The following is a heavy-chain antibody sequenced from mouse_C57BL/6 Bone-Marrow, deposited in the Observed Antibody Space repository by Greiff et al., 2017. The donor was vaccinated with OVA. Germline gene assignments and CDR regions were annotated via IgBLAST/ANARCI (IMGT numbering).Heavy chain of an antibody. Sequence: EVKLVESGGGLVKPGGSLKLSCAASGFTFSSYAMSWVRQTPEKRLEWVATISDGGSYTYYPDNVKGRFTISRDNAKNNLYLQKSHLKSEDTAMYYCARLLWYFDVWGTGTTVTVSS. CDR3: ARLLWYFDV. CDR1: GFTFSSYA. D-gene: IGHD2-12*01. J-gene: IGHJ1*03. V-gene: IGHV5-4*03. CDR2: ISDGGSYT.